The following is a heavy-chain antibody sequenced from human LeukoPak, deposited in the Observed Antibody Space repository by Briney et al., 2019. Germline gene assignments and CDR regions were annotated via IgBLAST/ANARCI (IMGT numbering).Heavy chain of an antibody. CDR2: IDTTGYT. V-gene: IGHV4-61*02. CDR1: GGSITSGSYY. CDR3: ARVTTNWYFDL. Sequence: ASETLSLTCTVSGGSITSGSYYWSWTRQSAGQGLEWIGRIDTTGYTNYNASLKSRVTMSIDTSKNQFSLNLSSVTAADTAVFYCARVTTNWYFDLWGRGTLVTVSS. J-gene: IGHJ2*01. D-gene: IGHD4-17*01.